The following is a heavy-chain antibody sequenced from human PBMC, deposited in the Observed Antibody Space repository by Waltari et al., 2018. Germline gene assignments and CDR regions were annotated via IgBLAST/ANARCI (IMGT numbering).Heavy chain of an antibody. V-gene: IGHV4-4*02. CDR2: IYHNGNT. CDR1: GESIRRSYW. D-gene: IGHD3-22*01. CDR3: ARRLTGHSSDSKFYFDS. Sequence: QVQLKESGPGLGKPSGTLSLPCEFSGESIRRSYWWVWVRQFPGKGLDWIGEIYHNGNTENVPPLKSRLTIAIDTSKSQFSLTLTSATAADTAIYYCARRLTGHSSDSKFYFDSWGQGTLVTVSS. J-gene: IGHJ4*02.